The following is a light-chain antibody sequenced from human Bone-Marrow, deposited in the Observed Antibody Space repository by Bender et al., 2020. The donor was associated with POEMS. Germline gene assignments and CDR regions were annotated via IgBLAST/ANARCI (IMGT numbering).Light chain of an antibody. J-gene: IGLJ3*02. CDR3: AAWDAGLSGRV. CDR1: ISNIGTNA. V-gene: IGLV1-44*01. Sequence: QPVLTQPPSASGTPGQRVTISCSGSISNIGTNAVNWYQQFPGTAPKLLIYSDNQRPSGVPDRFYAFKSVASASLAVRGLTSEAEADYDCAAWDAGLSGRVFGGGSTLAV. CDR2: SDN.